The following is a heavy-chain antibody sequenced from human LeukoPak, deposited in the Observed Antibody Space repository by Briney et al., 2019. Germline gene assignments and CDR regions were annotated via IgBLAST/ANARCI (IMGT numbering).Heavy chain of an antibody. Sequence: AGGSLRLSCTASGFTFGDYAMSWVRQAPGKGLEWVAFIRSKAYGGTTEYAASVKGRFTISRDDSKSIAYLQMNSLKTEDTAVYYCTGDLCSSTSCYAPFDYWGQGTLVTVSS. V-gene: IGHV3-49*04. CDR1: GFTFGDYA. CDR2: IRSKAYGGTT. D-gene: IGHD2-2*01. CDR3: TGDLCSSTSCYAPFDY. J-gene: IGHJ4*02.